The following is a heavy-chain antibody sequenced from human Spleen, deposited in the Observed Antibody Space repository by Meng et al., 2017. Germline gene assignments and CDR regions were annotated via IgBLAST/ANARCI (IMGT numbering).Heavy chain of an antibody. CDR1: GRSSSRYY. Sequence: QVGLPRGGAGLSRPSEPLSLTCGVDGRSSSRYYVSWIRQPPGKGLEWIGEINHSGSTNYNPSLESRATISVDTSQNNLSLKLSSVTAADSAVYYCARGPTTMAHDFDYWGQGTLVTVSS. J-gene: IGHJ4*02. CDR2: INHSGST. V-gene: IGHV4-34*01. CDR3: ARGPTTMAHDFDY. D-gene: IGHD4-11*01.